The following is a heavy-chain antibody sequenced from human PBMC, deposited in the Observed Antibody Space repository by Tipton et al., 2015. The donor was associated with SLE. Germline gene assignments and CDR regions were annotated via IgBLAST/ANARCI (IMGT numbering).Heavy chain of an antibody. CDR2: ITSSSSYI. CDR3: ARGSPYFDY. Sequence: GSLRLSCAASGFTFSSHSMDWVRQAPGKGLEWVSSITSSSSYIYYADSVKGRFTISRDNAKNSLYLQLNSLTAEDTGVYYCARGSPYFDYWGQGTLVTVSS. J-gene: IGHJ4*02. CDR1: GFTFSSHS. V-gene: IGHV3-21*01.